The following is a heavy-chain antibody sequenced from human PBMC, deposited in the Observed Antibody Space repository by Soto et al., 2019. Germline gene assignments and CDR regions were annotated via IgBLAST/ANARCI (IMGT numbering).Heavy chain of an antibody. CDR1: GGTFSSYA. Sequence: SVKVSCKASGGTFSSYAISWVRQAPGQGLEWMGGIIPIFGTANYAQKFQGRVTITADESTSTAYMELSSLRSEDTAVYYCARGRIVVVTAQNYWYFDLWGRGTLVTVSS. V-gene: IGHV1-69*13. J-gene: IGHJ2*01. D-gene: IGHD2-21*02. CDR2: IIPIFGTA. CDR3: ARGRIVVVTAQNYWYFDL.